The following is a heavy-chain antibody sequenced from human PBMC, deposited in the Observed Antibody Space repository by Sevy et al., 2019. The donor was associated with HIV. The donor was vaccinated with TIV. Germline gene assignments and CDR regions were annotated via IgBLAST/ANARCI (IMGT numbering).Heavy chain of an antibody. D-gene: IGHD2-15*01. Sequence: KQSQTLSLTCAISGDSVYSNSAAWNWIRQSPSRGLEWLGRTYYRSKWYNEYAVSVKSRITINPDTSKNQFSLQLNSVTPEDTAVYYCAREVVRSLSFSNNWFDPWGQGTLVTVSS. CDR1: GDSVYSNSAA. CDR3: AREVVRSLSFSNNWFDP. CDR2: TYYRSKWYN. J-gene: IGHJ5*02. V-gene: IGHV6-1*01.